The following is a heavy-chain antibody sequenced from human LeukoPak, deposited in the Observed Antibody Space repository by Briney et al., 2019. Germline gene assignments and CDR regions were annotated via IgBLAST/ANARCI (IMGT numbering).Heavy chain of an antibody. V-gene: IGHV4-59*01. D-gene: IGHD3-9*01. CDR2: IYDSGST. CDR3: ARDTITRGFDY. J-gene: IGHJ4*02. CDR1: GGSISTYY. Sequence: SETLSLTCTVSGGSISTYYWSWIRQPLGKGLEWIGYIYDSGSTNYNPSLKSRVTISVDTSKKQISLKLSSVTAADTAVYYCARDTITRGFDYWGQGTLVTVSS.